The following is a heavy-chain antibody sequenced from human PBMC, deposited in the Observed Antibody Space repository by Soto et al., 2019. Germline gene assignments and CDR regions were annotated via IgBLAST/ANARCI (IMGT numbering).Heavy chain of an antibody. CDR1: GGTFSSYA. V-gene: IGHV1-69*13. Sequence: SVKVSCKASGGTFSSYATSWVRQAPGQGLEWMGGIIPIFGTANYAQKFQGRVTITADESTSTAYMELSSLRSEDTAVYYCARSGNAVAVHHYWYFDLWGRGTLVTVSS. CDR2: IIPIFGTA. CDR3: ARSGNAVAVHHYWYFDL. D-gene: IGHD6-19*01. J-gene: IGHJ2*01.